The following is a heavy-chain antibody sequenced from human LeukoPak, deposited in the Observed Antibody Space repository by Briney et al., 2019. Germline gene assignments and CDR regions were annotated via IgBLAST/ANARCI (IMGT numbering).Heavy chain of an antibody. CDR2: ISGSGGST. J-gene: IGHJ5*02. CDR1: GFTFSSYA. V-gene: IGHV3-23*01. Sequence: QPGGSLRLSCAASGFTFSSYAMSWVRQAPGKGLEWVSAISGSGGSTYYADSVKGRFTISRDNSKNTLYLQMNSLRAEDTAVYYCATRGSSSWYGTNWFDPWGQGTLVTVSS. D-gene: IGHD6-13*01. CDR3: ATRGSSSWYGTNWFDP.